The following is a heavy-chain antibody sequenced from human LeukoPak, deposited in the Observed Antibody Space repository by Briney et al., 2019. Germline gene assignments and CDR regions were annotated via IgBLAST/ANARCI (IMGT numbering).Heavy chain of an antibody. Sequence: PSETLSLTCTVSGGSISSYYSTWIRQPPGKGLEWIGYIYYSGSTNYNPSLKSRVTISVDTSKNQFSLKLSSVTAADTAVYYCARGGGSGYSYGWGQGTLVTVSS. CDR1: GGSISSYY. CDR2: IYYSGST. D-gene: IGHD5-18*01. CDR3: ARGGGSGYSYG. J-gene: IGHJ4*02. V-gene: IGHV4-59*01.